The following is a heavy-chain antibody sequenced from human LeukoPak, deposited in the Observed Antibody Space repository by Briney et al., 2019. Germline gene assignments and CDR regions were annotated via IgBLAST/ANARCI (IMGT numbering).Heavy chain of an antibody. CDR1: GFTLSSNY. J-gene: IGHJ4*02. CDR2: IYSGGST. V-gene: IGHV3-53*01. Sequence: GGSLRLSCAASGFTLSSNYMSWVRQAPGKGLEWVSVIYSGGSTYYADSVKGRFTISRDNSKNTLYLQMNSLRAEDTAVYYCARAPRGVGELDYWGQGTLVTVSS. CDR3: ARAPRGVGELDY. D-gene: IGHD3-10*01.